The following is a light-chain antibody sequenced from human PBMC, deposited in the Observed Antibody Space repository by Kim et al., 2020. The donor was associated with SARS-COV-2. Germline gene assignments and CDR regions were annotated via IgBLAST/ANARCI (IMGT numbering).Light chain of an antibody. CDR2: AAS. CDR3: QQPNTYPRT. J-gene: IGKJ1*01. V-gene: IGKV1-9*01. Sequence: DIQLTQSPSFLSASVGDRVTITCRASQGISSYLAWYQQEPGKAPKLLIYAASTLQSGVPSRFSGSGSGTEFTLTINSLQPDDFATYYCQQPNTYPRTFGQGTKVDIK. CDR1: QGISSY.